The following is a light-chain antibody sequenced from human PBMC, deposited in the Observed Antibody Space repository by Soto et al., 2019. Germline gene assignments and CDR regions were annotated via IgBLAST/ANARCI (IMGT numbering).Light chain of an antibody. CDR3: QQSYSTPPLT. CDR1: QSISSY. J-gene: IGKJ4*01. CDR2: AAS. V-gene: IGKV1-39*01. Sequence: DIQMTQSPSSLSASVGDRVTITCRASQSISSYLNWYQQKPGKAPKLLIYAASSLQSGVPSRFSGSGSVTDFTLTISSLQPEDFATYSCQQSYSTPPLTFGGGTMVEIK.